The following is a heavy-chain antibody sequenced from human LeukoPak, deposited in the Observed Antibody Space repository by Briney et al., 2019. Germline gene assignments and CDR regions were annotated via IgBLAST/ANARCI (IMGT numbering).Heavy chain of an antibody. Sequence: SETLSLTCTVSGGSISRNIYYWGWIRQPPGKGLQWIGSIYYSDSGKMYYNPSLKNRVTMSADTSKNQFSLKVSSVTAADTAVYYCARRPPALGAFDIWGQGTMVSVSS. CDR1: GGSISRNIYY. J-gene: IGHJ3*02. CDR3: ARRPPALGAFDI. V-gene: IGHV4-39*01. CDR2: IYYSDSGKM.